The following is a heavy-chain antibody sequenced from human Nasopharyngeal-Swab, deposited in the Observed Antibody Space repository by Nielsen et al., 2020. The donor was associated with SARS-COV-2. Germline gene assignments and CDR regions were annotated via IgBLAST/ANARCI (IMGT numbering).Heavy chain of an antibody. J-gene: IGHJ4*02. V-gene: IGHV4-61*07. CDR2: IYYSGST. Sequence: WIRQPPGKGLEWIGYIYYSGSTNYNPSLKSRVTISVDTSKNQFSLKLSSVTAADTAVYYCARLRNYDSSGYSTYYFDYWGQGTLGTVSS. D-gene: IGHD3-22*01. CDR3: ARLRNYDSSGYSTYYFDY.